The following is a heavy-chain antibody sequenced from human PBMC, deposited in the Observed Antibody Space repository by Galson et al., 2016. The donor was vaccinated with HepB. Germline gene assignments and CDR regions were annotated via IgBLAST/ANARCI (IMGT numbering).Heavy chain of an antibody. CDR2: IYYNGRT. J-gene: IGHJ3*02. Sequence: SETLSLTCTVSGGSTSSSSYYWVWIRQPPGKGLEWIGSIYYNGRTFQNPSLKSRLTLSVDTSKNQFSLNLRSVTAADTAVYYCARRGDLVAPHGSAFDIWGQGTMVTVSS. CDR3: ARRGDLVAPHGSAFDI. V-gene: IGHV4-39*01. CDR1: GGSTSSSSYY. D-gene: IGHD2-15*01.